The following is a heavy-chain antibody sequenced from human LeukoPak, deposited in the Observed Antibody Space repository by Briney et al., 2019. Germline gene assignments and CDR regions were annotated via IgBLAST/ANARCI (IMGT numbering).Heavy chain of an antibody. Sequence: GGSLKLSCVASGFTFSDSAIHWVRQSSGKGLEWIGHMDKETNLYATALAASVKGRFTVSRDDSKNTAYLHMNSLKTEDTALYNCTRDSGTYNWFDPWGQGTLVTVSS. CDR2: MDKETNLYAT. CDR3: TRDSGTYNWFDP. CDR1: GFTFSDSA. J-gene: IGHJ5*02. D-gene: IGHD1-26*01. V-gene: IGHV3-73*01.